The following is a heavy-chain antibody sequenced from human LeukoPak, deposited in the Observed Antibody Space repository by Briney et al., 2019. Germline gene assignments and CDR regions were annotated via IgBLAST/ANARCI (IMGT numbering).Heavy chain of an antibody. Sequence: SETLSLTCTVSGYSISSGYYWSWIRPPAGKGLEWIGRIYTSGSTNYNPSLKSRVTMSVDTSKNQFSLKLSSVTAADTAVYYCARGVAVAGTAPFGYYFDYWGQGTLVTVSS. V-gene: IGHV4-4*07. D-gene: IGHD6-19*01. J-gene: IGHJ4*02. CDR3: ARGVAVAGTAPFGYYFDY. CDR2: IYTSGST. CDR1: GYSISSGYY.